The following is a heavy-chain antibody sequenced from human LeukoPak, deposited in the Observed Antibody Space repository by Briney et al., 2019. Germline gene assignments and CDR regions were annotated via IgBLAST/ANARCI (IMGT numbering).Heavy chain of an antibody. CDR1: EFTFNTYA. CDR3: AKDAAAGTGVFDY. CDR2: ISGSGGTA. D-gene: IGHD6-13*01. Sequence: GGSLRLSCVTSEFTFNTYAMNWVRQAPGKGLEWVSGISGSGGTAFYAESVKGRFTISRDNSKNTLYLHMNSLRAEDTALYYCAKDAAAGTGVFDYWGQGTLVTVSS. V-gene: IGHV3-23*01. J-gene: IGHJ4*02.